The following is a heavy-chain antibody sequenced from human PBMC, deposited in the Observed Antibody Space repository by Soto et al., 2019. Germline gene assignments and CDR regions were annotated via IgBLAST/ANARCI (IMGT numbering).Heavy chain of an antibody. D-gene: IGHD3-10*01. J-gene: IGHJ6*02. CDR3: ARDRDRTYGMDV. CDR2: INPNDGTT. V-gene: IGHV1-46*01. CDR1: GYTFTTYY. Sequence: QVQLVQSGAEVKKPGASVKLSCKASGYTFTTYYMQWVRQAPGQGLEWMGRINPNDGTTIYAQKFQGRVTLTRDTSTTTVYMELISLRSEDTAVFYCARDRDRTYGMDVWGQGTSVSVSS.